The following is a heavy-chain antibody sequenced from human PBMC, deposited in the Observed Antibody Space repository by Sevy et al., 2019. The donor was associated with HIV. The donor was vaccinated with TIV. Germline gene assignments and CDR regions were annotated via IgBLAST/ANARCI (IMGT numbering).Heavy chain of an antibody. CDR2: FSFGCGKI. Sequence: GGSLRLSCAASGFTFSKYSMSWIRQTPGKGLEWVSTFSFGCGKINYANSVKGRFSISRDDSRNTFYLQMNSLRAEDTAIYYCAREGCTKPHDYWGQGTVVTVSS. CDR3: AREGCTKPHDY. CDR1: GFTFSKYS. V-gene: IGHV3-23*01. D-gene: IGHD2-8*01. J-gene: IGHJ4*02.